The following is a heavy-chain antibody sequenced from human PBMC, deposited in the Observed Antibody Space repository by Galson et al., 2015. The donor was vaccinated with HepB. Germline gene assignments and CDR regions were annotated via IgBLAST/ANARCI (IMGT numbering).Heavy chain of an antibody. Sequence: SVKVSCKASGYTFINYAISWVRQAPGQGLEWMGWINTDTGNPTYAQGFTGRFVFSLDTSVSTAYLQISSLKAEDTAVYYCARDSPPLSPYLVPEPGSSWGQGTLVTVSS. CDR1: GYTFINYA. D-gene: IGHD1-14*01. J-gene: IGHJ5*02. V-gene: IGHV7-4-1*02. CDR2: INTDTGNP. CDR3: ARDSPPLSPYLVPEPGSS.